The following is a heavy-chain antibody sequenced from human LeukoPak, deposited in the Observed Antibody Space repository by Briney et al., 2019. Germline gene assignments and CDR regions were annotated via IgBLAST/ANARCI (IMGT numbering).Heavy chain of an antibody. CDR3: AKGSDYDSSGFNWFDP. Sequence: GRSLRLSRAASGFTFDDYAMHWVRQAPGKGLEWVSGISWNSGSIGYADSVKGRFTISRDNAKNSLYLQMNSLRAEDTALYYCAKGSDYDSSGFNWFDPWGQGTLVTVSS. D-gene: IGHD3-22*01. CDR2: ISWNSGSI. J-gene: IGHJ5*02. CDR1: GFTFDDYA. V-gene: IGHV3-9*01.